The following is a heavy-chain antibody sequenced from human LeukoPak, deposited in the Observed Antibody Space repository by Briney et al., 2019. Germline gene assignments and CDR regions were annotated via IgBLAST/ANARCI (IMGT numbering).Heavy chain of an antibody. Sequence: GRSLRLSCAASGFTFSSYAMHWVRQAPGKGLEWVALISYDGSNKYYADSVKGRFTISRDNSKNTLYLQMNSLRVEDTAVYYCARVPSGWNNYYYYYYMDVWGKGTTVTVSS. CDR2: ISYDGSNK. CDR3: ARVPSGWNNYYYYYYMDV. D-gene: IGHD6-19*01. V-gene: IGHV3-30*03. CDR1: GFTFSSYA. J-gene: IGHJ6*03.